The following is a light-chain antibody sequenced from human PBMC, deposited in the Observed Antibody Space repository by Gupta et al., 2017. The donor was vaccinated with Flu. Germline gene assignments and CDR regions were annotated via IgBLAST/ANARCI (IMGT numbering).Light chain of an antibody. Sequence: DIQVTQSPSSLSASAGDRVTITCRACQTITNFLNWYQQIPLKAPKLLIHAATRLQSGVPSRFSSGGSGTDFTLTISSLQPEDVATYYCQQTYSAPRTFGQGTKVEI. CDR2: AAT. CDR1: QTITNF. CDR3: QQTYSAPRT. J-gene: IGKJ1*01. V-gene: IGKV1-39*01.